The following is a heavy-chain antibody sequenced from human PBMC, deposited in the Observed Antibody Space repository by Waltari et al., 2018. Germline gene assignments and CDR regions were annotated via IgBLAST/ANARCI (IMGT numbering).Heavy chain of an antibody. Sequence: EEQLVETGGGLIHPGGSLRLSCAASGFSVGNNYMTWVRQAPGKGREGVSLIYRVGTTNYADSVKGRFTLSRDNFKNTLDLQMHSLTAEDTGVYFCAKTFRDSTGYYYGAFDVWGQGTAVTVSS. CDR3: AKTFRDSTGYYYGAFDV. CDR2: IYRVGTT. J-gene: IGHJ3*01. CDR1: GFSVGNNY. V-gene: IGHV3-53*02. D-gene: IGHD3-9*01.